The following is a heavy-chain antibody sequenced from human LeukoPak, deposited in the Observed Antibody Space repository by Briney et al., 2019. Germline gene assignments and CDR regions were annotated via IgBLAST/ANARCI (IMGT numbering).Heavy chain of an antibody. CDR3: ARGQYHLLYWYFDL. V-gene: IGHV4-4*07. D-gene: IGHD2-2*01. Sequence: SETLSLTCTVSGGSIGSYYWSWIRQPAGKGLEWIGRIYSSGCTNYNPSLKSRVTMSVDTSKNQFSLKLSSVTAADTAVYYCARGQYHLLYWYFDLWGRGTLVTVSS. J-gene: IGHJ2*01. CDR1: GGSIGSYY. CDR2: IYSSGCT.